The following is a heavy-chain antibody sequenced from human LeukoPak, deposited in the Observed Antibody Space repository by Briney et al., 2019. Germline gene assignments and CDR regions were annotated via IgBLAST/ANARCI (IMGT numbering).Heavy chain of an antibody. D-gene: IGHD4-23*01. Sequence: SETLSLTCTVSGGSINSYYWSWIRQPAGKGLEWIGRVYSSGNTNYNPSLKSRVSMSVDTSKNQFSLRLTSVTAADTAVYYCARGGKATVVTMWGQGILVTVSS. V-gene: IGHV4-4*07. CDR3: ARGGKATVVTM. CDR2: VYSSGNT. J-gene: IGHJ4*02. CDR1: GGSINSYY.